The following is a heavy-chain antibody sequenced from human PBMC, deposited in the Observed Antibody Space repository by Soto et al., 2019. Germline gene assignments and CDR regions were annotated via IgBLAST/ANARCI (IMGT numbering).Heavy chain of an antibody. D-gene: IGHD3-10*01. V-gene: IGHV1-69*01. CDR1: GGTFSIYA. CDR2: IIPIFGSA. Sequence: QVQLVQSGAEVKKPGSSVKVSCKASGGTFSIYAISWVRPAPGQGLEWMGGIIPIFGSANYAQKFQGRVTITAVESTSTAYMELSSLRSEGTAVYYCASDLSTYYYVSGSYCGWFDPWGQGTLVTVSS. J-gene: IGHJ5*02. CDR3: ASDLSTYYYVSGSYCGWFDP.